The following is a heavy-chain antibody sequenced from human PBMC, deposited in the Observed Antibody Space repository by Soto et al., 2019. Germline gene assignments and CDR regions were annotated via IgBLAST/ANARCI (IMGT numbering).Heavy chain of an antibody. J-gene: IGHJ6*02. V-gene: IGHV4-31*03. CDR3: AGDSVFKAVAGPYYYYGMDV. CDR2: IYYSGST. CDR1: GGSISSGGYY. Sequence: SLTCTVSGGSISSGGYYWSWIRQHPGKGLEWIGYIYYSGSTYYNPSLKSRVTISVDTSKNQFSLKLSSVTAADTAVYYCAGDSVFKAVAGPYYYYGMDVWGQGTTVTVSS. D-gene: IGHD6-19*01.